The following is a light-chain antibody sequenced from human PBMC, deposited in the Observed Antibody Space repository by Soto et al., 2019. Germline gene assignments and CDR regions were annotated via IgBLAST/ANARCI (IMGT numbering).Light chain of an antibody. Sequence: EIVLTQSPATLSLSPGDRATLSCRASQSIGRYLAWYQQKVGQAPRLLIYDASNRATSIPARFSGSGSGTVITLNLSSLEPEDFAVHLCQHRSNSPPTWTFGQWTKVEIK. J-gene: IGKJ1*01. CDR2: DAS. CDR1: QSIGRY. V-gene: IGKV3-11*01. CDR3: QHRSNSPPTWT.